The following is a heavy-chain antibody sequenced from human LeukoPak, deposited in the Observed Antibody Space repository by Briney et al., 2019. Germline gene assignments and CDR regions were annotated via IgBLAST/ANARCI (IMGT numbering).Heavy chain of an antibody. V-gene: IGHV1-69*13. Sequence: SVKVSCKASGYTFTSYGISWVRQAPGQGLEWMGGIIPIFGTANYAQKFQGRVTITADESTSTAYMELSSLRSEDTAVYYCARDVRGYSEYWGQGTLVTVSS. CDR1: GYTFTSYG. CDR3: ARDVRGYSEY. D-gene: IGHD5-18*01. J-gene: IGHJ4*02. CDR2: IIPIFGTA.